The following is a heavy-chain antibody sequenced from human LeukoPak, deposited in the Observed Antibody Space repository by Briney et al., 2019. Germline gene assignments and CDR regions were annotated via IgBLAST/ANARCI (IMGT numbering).Heavy chain of an antibody. J-gene: IGHJ6*03. Sequence: SETLSLTCAVYGGSFSGYYRSWIRQPPGKGLQWIGEINHSGSTNYNPSLKSRVTTSVDTSKNQFSLKVSSVTAADTAVYYCAKPWAITTKQNNYYMDVWGKGTTVTVSS. D-gene: IGHD3-22*01. CDR2: INHSGST. V-gene: IGHV4-34*01. CDR1: GGSFSGYY. CDR3: AKPWAITTKQNNYYMDV.